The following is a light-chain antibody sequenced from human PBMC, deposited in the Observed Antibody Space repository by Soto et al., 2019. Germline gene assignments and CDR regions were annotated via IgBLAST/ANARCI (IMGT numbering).Light chain of an antibody. CDR3: QQYNNWPPLT. J-gene: IGKJ4*01. CDR1: ESVSSHY. V-gene: IGKV3-20*01. CDR2: GTA. Sequence: EIVLTQSPGTLSLSPGERATLSCRASESVSSHYIGWYQQRPGRAPRLLIYGTASRAPDIPDRFSGDGAGADFTLTISSLQSEDFAVYYCQQYNNWPPLTFGGGTKVAIK.